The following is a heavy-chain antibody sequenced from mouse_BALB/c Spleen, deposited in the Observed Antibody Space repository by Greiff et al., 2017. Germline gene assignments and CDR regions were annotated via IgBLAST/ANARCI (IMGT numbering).Heavy chain of an antibody. D-gene: IGHD2-3*01. V-gene: IGHV1-69*01. CDR2: IDTSDSYT. J-gene: IGHJ2*01. CDR1: GYTFTDYW. CDR3: ARRIDGYSHFDY. Sequence: QVQLKESGAELVMPGASVKMSCKASGYTFTDYWMHWVKQRPGQGLEWIGAIDTSDSYTSYNQKFKGKATLTVDESSSTAYMQLSSLTSEDSAVYYCARRIDGYSHFDYWGQGTTLTVSS.